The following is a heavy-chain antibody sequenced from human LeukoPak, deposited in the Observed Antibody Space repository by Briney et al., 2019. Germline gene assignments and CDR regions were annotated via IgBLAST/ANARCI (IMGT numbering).Heavy chain of an antibody. Sequence: PSETLSLTCTVSRGSISSYYWSWIRQPPGKGLEWIGYIYYSGSTYYNPSLKSRVTISVDTSKNQFSLKLSSVTAADTAVYYCARGGHQYSYDRGAHYYWGQGTLVTVSS. J-gene: IGHJ4*02. D-gene: IGHD5-18*01. CDR1: RGSISSYY. V-gene: IGHV4-59*06. CDR3: ARGGHQYSYDRGAHYY. CDR2: IYYSGST.